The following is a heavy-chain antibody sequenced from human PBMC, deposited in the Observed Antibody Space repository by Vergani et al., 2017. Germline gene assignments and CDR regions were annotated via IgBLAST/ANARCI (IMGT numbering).Heavy chain of an antibody. Sequence: QVQLVQSGAEVKKPGASVKVSCKASGYTFTSYGISWVRQAPGQGLEWMGWISAYNGNTNYAQKLQGRVTMTTDTSTSTAFMELSSLRSDDTAMYYCTSFPTETSEYYDSTGYYHRFFEKWGQGTLVTVSS. CDR3: TSFPTETSEYYDSTGYYHRFFEK. CDR1: GYTFTSYG. CDR2: ISAYNGNT. J-gene: IGHJ4*02. V-gene: IGHV1-18*04. D-gene: IGHD3-16*01.